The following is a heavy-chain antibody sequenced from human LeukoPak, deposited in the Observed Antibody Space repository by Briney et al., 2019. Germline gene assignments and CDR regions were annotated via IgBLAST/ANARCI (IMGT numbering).Heavy chain of an antibody. V-gene: IGHV4-34*01. CDR3: AKGGYENINF. D-gene: IGHD3-16*01. CDR2: LYPSGTT. J-gene: IGHJ4*02. Sequence: PSETLSLTCAVYGGSFSGYYWSWIRQPPGKGLEWIGSLYPSGTTYYNASLKSRVTLSVDTSKNQFALQLRSVTAADTAVYYCAKGGYENINFWGQGTLVTVSS. CDR1: GGSFSGYY.